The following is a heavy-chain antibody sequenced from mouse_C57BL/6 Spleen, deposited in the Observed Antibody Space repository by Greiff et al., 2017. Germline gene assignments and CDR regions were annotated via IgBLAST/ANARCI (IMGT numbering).Heavy chain of an antibody. V-gene: IGHV1-81*01. D-gene: IGHD2-4*01. Sequence: QVQLQQSGAELARPGASVKLSCKASGYTFTSYGISWVKQRTGQGLEWIGEIYPRSGNTYYNEKFKGKATLTADKSSSTAYMELRSLTSEDSAVYFCAISGYDYGVGPHFDYWGQGTTLTVSS. CDR3: AISGYDYGVGPHFDY. CDR1: GYTFTSYG. CDR2: IYPRSGNT. J-gene: IGHJ2*01.